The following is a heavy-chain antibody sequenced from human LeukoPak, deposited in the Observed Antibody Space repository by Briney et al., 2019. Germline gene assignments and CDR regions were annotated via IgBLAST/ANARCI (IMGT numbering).Heavy chain of an antibody. CDR1: GFTFSSYG. D-gene: IGHD6-25*01. CDR2: IWFDGSNK. Sequence: GGSLRLSCAASGFTFSSYGMHWVRQAPGKGLEWVAVIWFDGSNKYYADSVKGRFTISRDNSKNTLYLQMNSLRAEDTAVYYCAKVVTGYDAFDIWGQGTMVTVSS. CDR3: AKVVTGYDAFDI. V-gene: IGHV3-33*06. J-gene: IGHJ3*02.